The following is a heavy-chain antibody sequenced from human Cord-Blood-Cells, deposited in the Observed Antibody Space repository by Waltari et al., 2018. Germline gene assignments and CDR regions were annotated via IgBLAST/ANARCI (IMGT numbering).Heavy chain of an antibody. CDR3: ARDPILDAFDI. CDR2: IYSGGST. J-gene: IGHJ3*02. V-gene: IGHV3-53*01. Sequence: EVQLVESGGGLIQPGGSLRLSCAASGFTVSSHYLSWVRQAPGKGLEWVSVIYSGGSTYYADSVKGRFTISRDNSKNTLYLQMNSLRAEDTAVYYCARDPILDAFDIWGQGTMVTVSS. CDR1: GFTVSSHY.